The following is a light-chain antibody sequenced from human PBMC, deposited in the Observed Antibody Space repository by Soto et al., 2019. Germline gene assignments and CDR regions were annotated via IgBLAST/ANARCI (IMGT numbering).Light chain of an antibody. J-gene: IGKJ1*01. Sequence: AIRISRSPSSLSASPGDRVTITCRASQGISSYLAWYQQKPGKPPKLLIYAASPLESGVPSRFSGSGSGTEFTLTISGLQPEDFATYYCHQYYNYTWTFGQGTKVDIK. V-gene: IGKV1-8*01. CDR1: QGISSY. CDR3: HQYYNYTWT. CDR2: AAS.